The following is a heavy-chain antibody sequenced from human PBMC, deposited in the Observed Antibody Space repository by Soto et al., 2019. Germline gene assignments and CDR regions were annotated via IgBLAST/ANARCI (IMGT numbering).Heavy chain of an antibody. CDR2: ISAYNGNT. V-gene: IGHV1-18*01. D-gene: IGHD2-2*01. Sequence: ASVKVSCKASGYTFTSYGISWVRQAPGQGLEWMGWISAYNGNTNYAQKLQGRVTMTTDTSTSTAYMELRSLRSDDTAVYYCATKVVPAAHSYYYYMDVWGKGTTVTVSS. CDR1: GYTFTSYG. CDR3: ATKVVPAAHSYYYYMDV. J-gene: IGHJ6*03.